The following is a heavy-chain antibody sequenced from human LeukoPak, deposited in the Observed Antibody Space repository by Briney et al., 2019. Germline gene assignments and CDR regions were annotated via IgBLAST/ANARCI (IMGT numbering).Heavy chain of an antibody. D-gene: IGHD2-2*01. J-gene: IGHJ4*02. V-gene: IGHV3-21*01. CDR2: ISTSSTYI. Sequence: GGSLRLSCAVSGLTFKTYSMNWVRQAPGKGLEWVSFISTSSTYIDYADSVRGRFTISRDNAKNSLYLQMNSLRVEDTAVYYCATTSTSCLDNWGQGTLVTVYS. CDR1: GLTFKTYS. CDR3: ATTSTSCLDN.